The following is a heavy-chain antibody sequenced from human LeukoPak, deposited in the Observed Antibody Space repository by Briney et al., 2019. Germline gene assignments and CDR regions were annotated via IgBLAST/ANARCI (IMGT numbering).Heavy chain of an antibody. CDR2: IYYSGRT. D-gene: IGHD3-16*01. Sequence: SETLSLTCTVSGDSTSGFYWSWIRQPPGKGLEWIGYIYYSGRTNYNPSLKSRVTILIETSKNQFSLKRSSVTAADTAVYYCARGGAWGSSAFDIWGQGTMFTVSS. CDR1: GDSTSGFY. CDR3: ARGGAWGSSAFDI. V-gene: IGHV4-59*01. J-gene: IGHJ3*02.